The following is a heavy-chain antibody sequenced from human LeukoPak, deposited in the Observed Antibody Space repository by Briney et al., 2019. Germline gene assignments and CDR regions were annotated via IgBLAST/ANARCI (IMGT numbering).Heavy chain of an antibody. CDR3: ARGGYSYGQPPIYYYYYGMDV. Sequence: ASVKVSCKASGYTFTSYYIHWVRQAPGQGLEWMGIINPSGDSTSYAQKFQGRVTMTRDTSISTAYMELSRLRSDDTAVYYCARGGYSYGQPPIYYYYYGMDVWGQGTTVTVSS. CDR2: INPSGDST. J-gene: IGHJ6*02. V-gene: IGHV1-46*01. D-gene: IGHD5-18*01. CDR1: GYTFTSYY.